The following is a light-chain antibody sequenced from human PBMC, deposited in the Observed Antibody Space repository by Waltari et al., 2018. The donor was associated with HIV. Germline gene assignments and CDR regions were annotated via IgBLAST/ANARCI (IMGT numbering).Light chain of an antibody. CDR3: QQYYSTPLT. Sequence: DIVMTQPPDSLAGSLGERATINCKSSQSVLYSSNSKNFLAWYQQKPGQPPKLLIYWASTRESGVPDRFSGSGSGTDFTLTISSLQAEDVAVYYCQQYYSTPLTFGGGTKVEIK. V-gene: IGKV4-1*01. CDR1: QSVLYSSNSKNF. J-gene: IGKJ4*01. CDR2: WAS.